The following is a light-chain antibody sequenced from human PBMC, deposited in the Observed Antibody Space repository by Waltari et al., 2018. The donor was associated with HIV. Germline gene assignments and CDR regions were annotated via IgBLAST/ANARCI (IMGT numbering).Light chain of an antibody. V-gene: IGLV2-14*01. Sequence: QSALTQPASVSGPLGQSVTISCTGANSDIGGDTDVSWYQQHPGKAPKLIIHEVSNRPSGVSDRFSGSKSGNTASLTISGLQAEDESDYYCSSFITTTTHVVFGGGTRLTVL. CDR2: EVS. J-gene: IGLJ2*01. CDR1: NSDIGGDTD. CDR3: SSFITTTTHVV.